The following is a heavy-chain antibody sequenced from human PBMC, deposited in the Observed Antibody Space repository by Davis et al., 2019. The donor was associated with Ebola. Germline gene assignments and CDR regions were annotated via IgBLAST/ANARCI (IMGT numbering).Heavy chain of an antibody. D-gene: IGHD2-15*01. J-gene: IGHJ4*02. CDR3: ARVPGCSGGSCSYYFDY. CDR1: GYTFTGYY. V-gene: IGHV1-2*04. CDR2: INPNSGGT. Sequence: ASVKVSCKASGYTFTGYYMHWVRQAPGQGLEWMGWINPNSGGTNYAQKFQGWVTMTRDTSISTAYMELSRLRSDETAVYYCARVPGCSGGSCSYYFDYWGQGTLVTVSS.